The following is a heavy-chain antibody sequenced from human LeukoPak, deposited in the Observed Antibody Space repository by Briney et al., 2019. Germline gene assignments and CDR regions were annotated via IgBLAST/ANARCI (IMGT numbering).Heavy chain of an antibody. D-gene: IGHD5-24*01. CDR2: ITGSGGGI. Sequence: PGGSLRLSCAASGFTFSTYAMNWVRQAPGKGLEWVSVITGSGGGIYYADSVKGRFTISRDNSKDTVYLQMNSLRAEDTATYYCVKDRKPVSRYNFDFWGQGTLVTVSS. CDR3: VKDRKPVSRYNFDF. CDR1: GFTFSTYA. J-gene: IGHJ4*02. V-gene: IGHV3-23*01.